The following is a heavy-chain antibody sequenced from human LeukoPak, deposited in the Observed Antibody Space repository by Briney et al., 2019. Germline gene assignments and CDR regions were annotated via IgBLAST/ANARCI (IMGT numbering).Heavy chain of an antibody. J-gene: IGHJ4*02. Sequence: ASVKVSCKASGYTFTGYYMHWVRQAPGQGLEWMGRINPNSGGTNYAQKFQGRVTMTRDTSISTAYMELSRLRSDDTAVYYCASSRTYYYDSSGYRSMNWGQGTLVTVSS. CDR1: GYTFTGYY. V-gene: IGHV1-2*06. CDR2: INPNSGGT. D-gene: IGHD3-22*01. CDR3: ASSRTYYYDSSGYRSMN.